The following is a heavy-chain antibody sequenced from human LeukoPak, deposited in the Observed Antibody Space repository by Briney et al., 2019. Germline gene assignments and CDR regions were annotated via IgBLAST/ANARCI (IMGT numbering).Heavy chain of an antibody. Sequence: GASVKVSCKASGGTFSSYAISWVRQAPGQGLEWMGGIIPIFGTANYAQKFQGRVTITADESTSTAYMELSSLRSEDTAVYCCTRSLRGGEYHDILTGYPDMAFDYWGQGTLVTVSS. CDR3: TRSLRGGEYHDILTGYPDMAFDY. V-gene: IGHV1-69*13. D-gene: IGHD3-9*01. CDR2: IIPIFGTA. J-gene: IGHJ4*02. CDR1: GGTFSSYA.